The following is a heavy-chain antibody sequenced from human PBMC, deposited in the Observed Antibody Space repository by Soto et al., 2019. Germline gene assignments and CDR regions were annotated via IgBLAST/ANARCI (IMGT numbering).Heavy chain of an antibody. CDR2: IIPIFGTA. CDR3: ARSKHSSSWYTPPYYYYGMDV. V-gene: IGHV1-69*13. D-gene: IGHD6-13*01. J-gene: IGHJ6*02. Sequence: SVKVSCKASGGTFSSYAISWVRQAPGQGLEWMGGIIPIFGTANYAQKFQGRVTITADESTSTAYMELSSLRSEDTAVYYCARSKHSSSWYTPPYYYYGMDVWGQGTTVTVSS. CDR1: GGTFSSYA.